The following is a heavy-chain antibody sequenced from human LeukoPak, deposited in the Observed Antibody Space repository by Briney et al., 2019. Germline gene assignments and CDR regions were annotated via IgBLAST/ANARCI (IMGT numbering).Heavy chain of an antibody. CDR3: VRGVWRVGAASNWFAP. CDR2: IKSDGSGT. CDR1: GFTFNNYW. D-gene: IGHD1-26*01. V-gene: IGHV3-74*01. Sequence: GGSLRLSCAASGFTFNNYWMHWVRQAPGKGPVWVSNIKSDGSGTGYADSVKGRFSISRDNANNRLDLQMNSLRVEDTAVYYCVRGVWRVGAASNWFAPWGQGTLVTVSS. J-gene: IGHJ5*02.